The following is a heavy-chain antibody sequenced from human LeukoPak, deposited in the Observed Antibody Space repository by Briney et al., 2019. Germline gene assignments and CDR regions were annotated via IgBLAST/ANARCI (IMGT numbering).Heavy chain of an antibody. CDR2: ISYDGSNK. J-gene: IGHJ3*02. CDR3: AKDGREYSSGWTDAFDI. V-gene: IGHV3-30*18. D-gene: IGHD6-19*01. CDR1: GFTFSSYG. Sequence: PGRSLRLSCAASGFTFSSYGMHWVRQAPGKGLEWVAVISYDGSNKYYADSVKGRITISRDNINSTLYLPMNSLRAEDTAVYHCAKDGREYSSGWTDAFDIWGQGTMVTVPS.